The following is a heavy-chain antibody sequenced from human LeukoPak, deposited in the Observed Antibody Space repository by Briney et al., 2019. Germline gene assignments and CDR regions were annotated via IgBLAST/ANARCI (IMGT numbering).Heavy chain of an antibody. CDR1: GGSISSYY. Sequence: SETLSLTCTVSGGSISSYYWSWIRQPPGQGLERIGYIYYSGSTNYNPSLKSRVTRSVDTSKNQFSLKLSSVTAAATAVYYCAGQRTLLTRSSLNGSNPHWFDPWRQGPLVTVPS. D-gene: IGHD6-13*01. CDR3: AGQRTLLTRSSLNGSNPHWFDP. V-gene: IGHV4-59*08. J-gene: IGHJ5*02. CDR2: IYYSGST.